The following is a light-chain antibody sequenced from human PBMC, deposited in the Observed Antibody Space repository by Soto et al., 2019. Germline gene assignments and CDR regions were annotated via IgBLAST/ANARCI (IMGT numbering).Light chain of an antibody. J-gene: IGLJ2*01. CDR3: AMYMSTGIWV. Sequence: QTVVTQEPSFAVSPGGTVTLTCCLHSGSVSTSHYPIWYQQTPGQAPRTLIYSTNSRSSGVPDRFSGSILGKKAALTITGDQAEDECDYYCAMYMSTGIWVFGRGTKVTV. CDR1: SGSVSTSHY. CDR2: STN. V-gene: IGLV8-61*01.